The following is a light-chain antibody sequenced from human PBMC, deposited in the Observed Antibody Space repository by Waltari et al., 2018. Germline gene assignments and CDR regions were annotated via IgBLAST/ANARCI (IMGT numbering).Light chain of an antibody. CDR3: QQYNSYSPGHT. CDR2: KSS. V-gene: IGKV1-5*03. CDR1: QSILTW. J-gene: IGKJ4*01. Sequence: DIQMTQSPSTLSASVGDRVTITCRASQSILTWLAWYQQKPGKAPRFLIYKSSTLESGVPSRFSGSGSGTEFTLTISSLQPDDFATYYCQQYNSYSPGHTFGGGTKVEIK.